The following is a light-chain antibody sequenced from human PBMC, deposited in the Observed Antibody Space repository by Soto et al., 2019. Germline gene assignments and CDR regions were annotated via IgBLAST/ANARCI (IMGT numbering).Light chain of an antibody. J-gene: IGLJ1*01. CDR3: SSYAGSSSSGGSIPGLV. CDR2: EVA. V-gene: IGLV2-8*01. CDR1: SNDIGGYSY. Sequence: QSALTQPPSASGSPGQSVTISCTGTSNDIGGYSYVSWYQQHPGKAPTLLIYEVAKRPSGVPGRFFGSKSGNTASLTVSGLQADDEADYYCSSYAGSSSSGGSIPGLVFGTGTKVTVL.